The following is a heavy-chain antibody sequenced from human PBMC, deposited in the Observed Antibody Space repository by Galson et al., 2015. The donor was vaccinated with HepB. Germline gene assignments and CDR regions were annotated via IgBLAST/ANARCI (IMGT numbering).Heavy chain of an antibody. CDR1: GDSINNFF. CDR2: IYYSGST. CDR3: ARRSSSWYFDY. J-gene: IGHJ4*02. Sequence: SETLSLTCTVSGDSINNFFWSWIRQPPGKGLEWIGDIYYSGSTNYNPSLKSRVTISIDTSNNEFSLKLSSVTAADTAVYYCARRSSSWYFDYWGQGTLVTVSS. D-gene: IGHD6-13*01. V-gene: IGHV4-59*01.